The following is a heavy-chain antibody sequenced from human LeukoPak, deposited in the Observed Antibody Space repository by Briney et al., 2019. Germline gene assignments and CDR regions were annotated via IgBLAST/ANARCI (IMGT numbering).Heavy chain of an antibody. D-gene: IGHD6-13*01. V-gene: IGHV1-2*02. CDR3: ASSAQPGYSSSWYGY. J-gene: IGHJ4*02. CDR1: GNTFTGYY. CDR2: INPNSGGT. Sequence: ASVKVSCKASGNTFTGYYMHWVRQAPGQGLEWMGWINPNSGGTNYAQKFQGRVTMTRDTSISTAYMELSRLRSDDTAVYYCASSAQPGYSSSWYGYWGQGTLVTASS.